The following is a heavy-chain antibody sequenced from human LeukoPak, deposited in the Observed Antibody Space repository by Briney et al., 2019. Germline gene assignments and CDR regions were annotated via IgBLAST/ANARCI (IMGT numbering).Heavy chain of an antibody. D-gene: IGHD4-17*01. CDR3: ARSGGSRGTVTPPGDF. CDR1: GYTFTSYD. Sequence: ASVKVSCKASGYTFTSYDINWVRQATGQGLEWMGWINADTGNTKCSQEFQGRLTITRDTSASTVYMDLSSLKSEDMAVYYCARSGGSRGTVTPPGDFWGQGTLVTVSS. CDR2: INADTGNT. J-gene: IGHJ4*02. V-gene: IGHV1-3*03.